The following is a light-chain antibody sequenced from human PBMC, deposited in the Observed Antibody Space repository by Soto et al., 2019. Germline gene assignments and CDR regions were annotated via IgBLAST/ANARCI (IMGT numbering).Light chain of an antibody. J-gene: IGKJ5*01. CDR2: DAS. V-gene: IGKV3-11*01. Sequence: EIVLPQSPATLALSPGERATLSCRASQSVSTYLAWYQQKPGQAPRLLIYDASNRASGIPARYSGSGSGTDYTPAISSVEHEDFAIEYCQQRSNRAPNITCGQGTRLEIK. CDR1: QSVSTY. CDR3: QQRSNRAPNIT.